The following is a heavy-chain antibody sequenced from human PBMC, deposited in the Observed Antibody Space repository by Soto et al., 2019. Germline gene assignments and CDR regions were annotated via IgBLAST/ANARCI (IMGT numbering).Heavy chain of an antibody. D-gene: IGHD3-10*01. Sequence: GGSLRLSCATSGFRFADYAMHWVRQAPGKGLEWVSGISWNSGSIGYADSVKGRFTISRDNAKNSLHLQMNSLRDEDTALYYCAKDKSGSGSYYYYYAMDVWGQGTTVTVSS. CDR2: ISWNSGSI. CDR1: GFRFADYA. CDR3: AKDKSGSGSYYYYYAMDV. V-gene: IGHV3-9*01. J-gene: IGHJ6*02.